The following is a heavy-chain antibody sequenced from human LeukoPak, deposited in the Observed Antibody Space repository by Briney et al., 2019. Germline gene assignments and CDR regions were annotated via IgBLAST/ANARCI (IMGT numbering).Heavy chain of an antibody. CDR3: ARGPVLRFLEWLSDHYFDY. V-gene: IGHV1-69*13. Sequence: SVTVSCTASGGTFSSCAISWVRQAPGQGLEWMGGIIPIFGTANYAQKFQGRVTITADESTSTAYMELSSLRSEDTAVYYCARGPVLRFLEWLSDHYFDYWGQGTLVTVSS. CDR1: GGTFSSCA. CDR2: IIPIFGTA. D-gene: IGHD3-3*01. J-gene: IGHJ4*02.